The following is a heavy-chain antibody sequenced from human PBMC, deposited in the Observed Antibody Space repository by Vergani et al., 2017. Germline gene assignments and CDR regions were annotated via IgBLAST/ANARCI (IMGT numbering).Heavy chain of an antibody. J-gene: IGHJ4*02. Sequence: EVQLVQSGAEVKKPGESLKISCKGSGYSFTSYWIGWVRHMPGKGLEWMGIIYPGDSDTKYSPSFQGQVTISADRSISTAYLQLSSLKASDTAMYYCARAGQAYGSGSYLLYYFDYWGQGTLVTVSS. CDR1: GYSFTSYW. D-gene: IGHD3-10*01. CDR2: IYPGDSDT. V-gene: IGHV5-51*03. CDR3: ARAGQAYGSGSYLLYYFDY.